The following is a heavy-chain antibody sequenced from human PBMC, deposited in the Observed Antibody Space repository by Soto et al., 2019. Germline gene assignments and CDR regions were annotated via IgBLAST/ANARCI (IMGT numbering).Heavy chain of an antibody. Sequence: ASVKVSGKASGYTFTSYDINWVRQATGQGLEWMGWMNPNSGNTGYAQKFQGRVTMTRNTSISTAYMELSSLRSEDTAVYYCARDPEYSSGWYSWFGPWGQGTLVTVSS. CDR2: MNPNSGNT. CDR1: GYTFTSYD. D-gene: IGHD6-19*01. V-gene: IGHV1-8*01. J-gene: IGHJ5*02. CDR3: ARDPEYSSGWYSWFGP.